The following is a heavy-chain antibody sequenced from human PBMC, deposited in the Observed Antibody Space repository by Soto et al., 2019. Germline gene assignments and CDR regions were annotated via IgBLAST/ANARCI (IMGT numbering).Heavy chain of an antibody. CDR1: GFTFSSYA. D-gene: IGHD6-13*01. CDR2: ISGSGGST. Sequence: EVQLLESGGGLVQPGGSLRLSCAASGFTFSSYAMSWVRQAPGKGLEWVSAISGSGGSTYYADSVKGRFTISRDNSKNTLYLQMNSLRAEDTAVYYCAKVCAEGPWQQLARRGGWFDPWGQGTLVTVSS. J-gene: IGHJ5*02. V-gene: IGHV3-23*01. CDR3: AKVCAEGPWQQLARRGGWFDP.